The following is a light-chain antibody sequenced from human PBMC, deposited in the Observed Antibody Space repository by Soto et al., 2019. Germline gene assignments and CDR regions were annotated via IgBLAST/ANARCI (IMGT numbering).Light chain of an antibody. V-gene: IGLV2-8*01. J-gene: IGLJ1*01. CDR3: SSYAGSNSFV. CDR2: EVT. Sequence: QSALTQPPSASGSPGQSVTISCTGTSTDVGAYNYVSWYQQRPGKAPKLMIFEVTKRPSGVPDRFSGSKSGNTASLTVSGVHADDEADYYCSSYAGSNSFVFGTGTKVTVL. CDR1: STDVGAYNY.